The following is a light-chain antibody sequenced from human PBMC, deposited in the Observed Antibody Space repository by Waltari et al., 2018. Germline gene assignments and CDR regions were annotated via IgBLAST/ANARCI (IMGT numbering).Light chain of an antibody. Sequence: DLVMTQSPDYLAVSLGERATINCKYSQSVLYSSNNKNYLAWYQQKPGQPPKLLIYWASTRESGVPDRFSGSGSGTDFTLTISSLQAEDVAVYYCQQYYSTPRTFGQGTKVEIK. V-gene: IGKV4-1*01. CDR1: QSVLYSSNNKNY. CDR2: WAS. CDR3: QQYYSTPRT. J-gene: IGKJ1*01.